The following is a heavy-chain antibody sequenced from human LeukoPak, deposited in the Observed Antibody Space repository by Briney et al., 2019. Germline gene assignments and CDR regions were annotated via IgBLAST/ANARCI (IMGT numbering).Heavy chain of an antibody. D-gene: IGHD2-2*01. CDR3: ARQDCSSTSCYDLDY. V-gene: IGHV5-51*01. CDR1: GYSFTSYW. CDR2: IYPGDSDT. Sequence: GESLKISCKGSGYSFTSYWIGWVRQMPGKGLEWMGIIYPGDSDTRYSPSFQGQVTISADKSISTAYLQWSSLKASDTAMYYCARQDCSSTSCYDLDYWGQGTLVTVSS. J-gene: IGHJ4*02.